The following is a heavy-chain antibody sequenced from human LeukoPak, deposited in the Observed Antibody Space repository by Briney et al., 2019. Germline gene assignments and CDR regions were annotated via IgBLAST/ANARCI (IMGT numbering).Heavy chain of an antibody. CDR3: ARLKKDYDHYFHY. J-gene: IGHJ4*02. CDR2: ISTTGSS. D-gene: IGHD4-17*01. CDR1: GGSINSYH. V-gene: IGHV4-4*07. Sequence: SETLSLTCSVSGGSINSYHWSWIRQPAGKGLEWIGRISTTGSSSYNPSLQSRVTMSVDTSKNQFSLQMSSVTAADTAVYYCARLKKDYDHYFHYWGQGTQVTVSS.